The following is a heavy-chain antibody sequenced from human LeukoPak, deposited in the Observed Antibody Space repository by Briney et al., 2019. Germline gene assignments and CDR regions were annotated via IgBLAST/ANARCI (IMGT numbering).Heavy chain of an antibody. V-gene: IGHV3-21*04. D-gene: IGHD2-15*01. CDR3: AKGGGSGGSCYMGCYFDY. CDR1: GFTFSSHD. J-gene: IGHJ4*02. CDR2: ISASSKSI. Sequence: GGSLRLSCATSGFTFSSHDMNWVRQAPGKGLEWVSSISASSKSIDYADSVKGRFAISRDNAKNSLFLQMDSLRVEDTAVYYCAKGGGSGGSCYMGCYFDYWGQGTLVTVSS.